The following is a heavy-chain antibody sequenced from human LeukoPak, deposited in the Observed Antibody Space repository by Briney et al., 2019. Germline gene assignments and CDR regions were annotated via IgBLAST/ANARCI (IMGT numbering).Heavy chain of an antibody. J-gene: IGHJ6*03. CDR3: AKDVDVLRFLEWLSEDYYYYMDV. CDR2: ISGSGGST. D-gene: IGHD3-3*01. Sequence: GGSLRLSCAASGLTFSSYAMSWVRQAPGKGLEWVSAISGSGGSTYYADSVKGRFTISRDNSKNTLYLQMNSLRAEDTAVYYCAKDVDVLRFLEWLSEDYYYYMDVWGKGTTVTVSS. CDR1: GLTFSSYA. V-gene: IGHV3-23*01.